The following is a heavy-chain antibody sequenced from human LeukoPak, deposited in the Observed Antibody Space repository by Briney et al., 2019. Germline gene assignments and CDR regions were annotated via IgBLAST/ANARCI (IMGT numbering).Heavy chain of an antibody. CDR2: ISYDGSNK. CDR1: GFTFSSYG. V-gene: IGHV3-30*18. Sequence: QPGRSLRLSCAASGFTFSSYGMHWVRQAPGKGLEWVAVISYDGSNKYYADSVKGRFTISRDNSKNTLYLQMNSLRAEDTAVYYCAKGYNYYDSSGSIDYWGQGTLVTVSS. CDR3: AKGYNYYDSSGSIDY. D-gene: IGHD3-22*01. J-gene: IGHJ4*02.